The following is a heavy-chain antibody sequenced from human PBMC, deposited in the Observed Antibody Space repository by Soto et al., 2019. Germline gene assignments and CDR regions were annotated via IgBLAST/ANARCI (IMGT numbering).Heavy chain of an antibody. V-gene: IGHV3-30-3*01. D-gene: IGHD6-19*01. CDR1: GFTFNYYP. CDR3: ARLPGPLVAVLYIYPPDGREARSDVDV. Sequence: QMQLVESGGGVVQPGGSLRLSCAASGFTFNYYPMHWVREAPGKGLEWVAVVSFDGSNKYYADSVKGRFTISKDNSKNTLYLQMNSLRREDTAVYYCARLPGPLVAVLYIYPPDGREARSDVDVWGQGTTVTVSS. J-gene: IGHJ6*02. CDR2: VSFDGSNK.